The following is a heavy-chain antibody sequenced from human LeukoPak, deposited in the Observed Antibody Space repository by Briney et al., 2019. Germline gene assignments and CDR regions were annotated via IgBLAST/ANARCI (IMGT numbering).Heavy chain of an antibody. CDR1: GVSISSSNSY. J-gene: IGHJ4*02. CDR2: INHSGIT. CDR3: ARDGITMVRGAIFDY. D-gene: IGHD3-10*01. V-gene: IGHV4-39*07. Sequence: PSETLSLTCTVSGVSISSSNSYWGWIRQPPGKGLEWIGEINHSGITNYNPSLKSRVTISVDTSKNHFSLKLSSVTAADTAMYYCARDGITMVRGAIFDYWGQGTLVTVSS.